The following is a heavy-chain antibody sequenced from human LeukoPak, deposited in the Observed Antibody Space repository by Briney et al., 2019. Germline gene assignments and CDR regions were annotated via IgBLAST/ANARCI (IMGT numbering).Heavy chain of an antibody. Sequence: PSETLSLTCAVYGGSFSGYYWSWIRQPPGKGLEWIGEINHSGSTNYNPSLKSRVTISVDTSKNQFSLKLSSVTAADTAVCYCARGPRGGSLYYYYGMDVWGQGTTVTVSS. CDR1: GGSFSGYY. D-gene: IGHD2-15*01. CDR2: INHSGST. CDR3: ARGPRGGSLYYYYGMDV. V-gene: IGHV4-34*01. J-gene: IGHJ6*02.